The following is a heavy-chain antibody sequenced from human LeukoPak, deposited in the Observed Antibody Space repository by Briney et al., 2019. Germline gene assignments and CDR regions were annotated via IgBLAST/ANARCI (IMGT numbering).Heavy chain of an antibody. J-gene: IGHJ6*02. CDR3: AKVNSSPNFYYGMDV. Sequence: PGGSLRLSCAASGFTFSSYAMRWVRQAPGKGLEWVAVISYDGSNKYYADSVKGRFTISRDNSKNTLYLQMNSLRAEDTAVYYCAKVNSSPNFYYGMDVWGQGTTVTVSS. V-gene: IGHV3-30-3*01. D-gene: IGHD6-13*01. CDR2: ISYDGSNK. CDR1: GFTFSSYA.